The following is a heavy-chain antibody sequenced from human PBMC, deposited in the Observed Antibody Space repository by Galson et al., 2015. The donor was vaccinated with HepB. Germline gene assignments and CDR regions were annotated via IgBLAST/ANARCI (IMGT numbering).Heavy chain of an antibody. V-gene: IGHV1-69*13. Sequence: SVKVSCKASGGTFSSYAISWVRQAPGQGLEWMGGIIPIFGTANYAQKFQGRVTITADESTSTAYMELSSLRSEDTAVYYCARSSSGWYLLRSIDYWGQGTLVTVSS. D-gene: IGHD6-19*01. CDR3: ARSSSGWYLLRSIDY. J-gene: IGHJ4*02. CDR1: GGTFSSYA. CDR2: IIPIFGTA.